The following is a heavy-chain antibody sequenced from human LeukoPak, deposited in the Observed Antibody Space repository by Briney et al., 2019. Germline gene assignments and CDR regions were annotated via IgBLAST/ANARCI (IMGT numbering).Heavy chain of an antibody. CDR2: IYPGDSDT. Sequence: GESLKISCKGSGYMFTTYWIGWVRQMPGKGLEWMGIIYPGDSDTRYRSSFQGQVTISADKSISTAYLQWSSLKASDTAMYYCARQRGDSSGYPIDYWGQGTLVTVSS. V-gene: IGHV5-51*01. D-gene: IGHD3-22*01. CDR1: GYMFTTYW. CDR3: ARQRGDSSGYPIDY. J-gene: IGHJ4*02.